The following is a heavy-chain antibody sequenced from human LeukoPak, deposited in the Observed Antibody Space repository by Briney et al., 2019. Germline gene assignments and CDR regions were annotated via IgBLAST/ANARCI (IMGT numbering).Heavy chain of an antibody. CDR1: GFTFDDYG. CDR3: AHLELDVVVPAAKTFGDY. CDR2: IRYDGGNK. D-gene: IGHD2-2*01. V-gene: IGHV3-30*02. Sequence: GGSLRLSCASSGFTFDDYGMSGVRQAPGKGLEWVAFIRYDGGNKYYADSVKGRFTISRNNSKNTLYLQMSSVRAEDTAVYYCAHLELDVVVPAAKTFGDYWGQGTLVTVSS. J-gene: IGHJ4*02.